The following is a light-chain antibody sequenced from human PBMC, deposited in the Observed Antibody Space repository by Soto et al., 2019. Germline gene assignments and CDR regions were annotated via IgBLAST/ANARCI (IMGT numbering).Light chain of an antibody. CDR2: GAS. CDR1: QSIINN. Sequence: EIVMPQSPDTLSVSPGERATLSCRASQSIINNLAWYQQKPGQAPRLLIYGASIRATGFPARFSGSGSWTEFTLTISSLQSEDFAVYYCQQYNDWPPLTFGGGNKVEIK. V-gene: IGKV3-15*01. J-gene: IGKJ4*01. CDR3: QQYNDWPPLT.